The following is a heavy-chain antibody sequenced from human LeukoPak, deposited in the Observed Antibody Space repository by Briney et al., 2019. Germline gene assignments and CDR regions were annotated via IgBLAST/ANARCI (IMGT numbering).Heavy chain of an antibody. CDR3: AKVFRDGYNYPFDY. CDR1: GFTFSNYA. CDR2: IGSSGGST. Sequence: SGGSLRLSCAASGFTFSNYAMNWVRQAPGKGLEWVSTIGSSGGSTYYADSVKGRFTISRDNSKNTLYLQMNSLRAEDTAVYYCAKVFRDGYNYPFDYWGQGTLVTGSS. D-gene: IGHD5-24*01. V-gene: IGHV3-23*01. J-gene: IGHJ4*02.